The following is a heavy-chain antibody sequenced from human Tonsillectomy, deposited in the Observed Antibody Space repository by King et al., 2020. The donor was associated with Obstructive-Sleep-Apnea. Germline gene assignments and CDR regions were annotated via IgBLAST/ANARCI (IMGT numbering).Heavy chain of an antibody. CDR1: GFTVSSNY. J-gene: IGHJ3*02. Sequence: VQLVESGGGLVQPGGSLRLSCAASGFTVSSNYMSWVRQAPGKGLEWVSVIYSGGSTYYADSVKGRFTISSHNSKNTLYLQMNSLRAEDTAVYYCARGRSDSSAMAIDAFDIWGQGTMVTVSS. D-gene: IGHD3-22*01. CDR3: ARGRSDSSAMAIDAFDI. CDR2: IYSGGST. V-gene: IGHV3-53*04.